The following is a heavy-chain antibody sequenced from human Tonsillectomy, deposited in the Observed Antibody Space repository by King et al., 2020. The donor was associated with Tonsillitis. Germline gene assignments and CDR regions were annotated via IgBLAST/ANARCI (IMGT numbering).Heavy chain of an antibody. V-gene: IGHV4-59*08. D-gene: IGHD4-23*01. CDR3: ARHGTTVVTSLDS. J-gene: IGHJ4*02. CDR2: IYYSGSTSGST. CDR1: GGSISSYY. Sequence: VQLQESGPGLVKPSETLSLTCTVSGGSISSYYWSWIRQPPGKELEWIGYIYYSGSTSGSTKYNPSLKSRVTISVDTSKNQFSLKLSSVTAADTAVYYCARHGTTVVTSLDSWGQGTLVTVSS.